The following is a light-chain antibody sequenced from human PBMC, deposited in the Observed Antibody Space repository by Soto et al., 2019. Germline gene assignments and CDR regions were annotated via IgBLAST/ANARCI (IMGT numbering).Light chain of an antibody. CDR1: QTISSW. Sequence: DIQMPQSHSTLSGAVGDRVTITCTASQTISSWLAWYQQKPGKAPKLLIYKASTLKSGVPSRFSGSGSGTEFTLTISSLQPDDFATYYCQHYNSYSEACGQGTKGDIK. J-gene: IGKJ1*01. CDR2: KAS. CDR3: QHYNSYSEA. V-gene: IGKV1-5*03.